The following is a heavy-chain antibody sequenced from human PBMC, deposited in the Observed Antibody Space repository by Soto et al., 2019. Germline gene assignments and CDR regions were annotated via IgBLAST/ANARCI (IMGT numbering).Heavy chain of an antibody. V-gene: IGHV4-59*08. D-gene: IGHD3-10*01. CDR1: GGSISSYY. Sequence: QVQLQESGPGLVKPSETLSLSCTVSGGSISSYYWSWFRQSPGKRMEWIGYVHHSWGSSYNPSLPSRVAISLDQSKSQSSLKVTAGTATDTAVYYCARQGFGPLHGLVAVWGQGTTVTVSS. J-gene: IGHJ6*02. CDR3: ARQGFGPLHGLVAV. CDR2: VHHSWGS.